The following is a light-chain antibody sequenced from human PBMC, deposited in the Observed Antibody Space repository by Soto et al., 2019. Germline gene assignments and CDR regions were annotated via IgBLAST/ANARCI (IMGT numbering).Light chain of an antibody. CDR3: QQYSNVGT. CDR1: QSIRSW. V-gene: IGKV1-5*03. Sequence: DIQMTQSPYTLSASVGDLVNITCRASQSIRSWLAWYQQKTGKAPRLLISKASTLETGVPSRFRSSVSGTEVTLTYSSMQPDDFATYYCQQYSNVGTFGQGTKVEIK. CDR2: KAS. J-gene: IGKJ1*01.